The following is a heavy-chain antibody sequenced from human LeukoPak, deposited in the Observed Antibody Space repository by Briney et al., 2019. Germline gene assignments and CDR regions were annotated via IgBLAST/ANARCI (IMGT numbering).Heavy chain of an antibody. J-gene: IGHJ4*02. D-gene: IGHD3-22*01. CDR1: GFTFSRYT. CDR2: ITTSSSYI. V-gene: IGHV3-21*01. CDR3: ARGENYYDSTGYDY. Sequence: GGSLRLSCAASGFTFSRYTMNWVRQAPGKGLEWVSSITTSSSYIYYADSLKGRFTISRDNAKNSLYLQMNSLRAEDTVVYYCARGENYYDSTGYDYWGQGTLVTVSS.